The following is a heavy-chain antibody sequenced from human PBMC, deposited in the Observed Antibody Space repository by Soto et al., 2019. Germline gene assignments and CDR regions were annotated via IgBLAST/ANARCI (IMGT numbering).Heavy chain of an antibody. CDR2: ISGSGGST. CDR1: GFTFSSYA. Sequence: GGSLRLSCAASGFTFSSYAMSWVRQAPGKGLEWASAISGSGGSTYYADSVKGRFTISRDNSKNTLYLQMNSLRAEDTAVYYCANLGYSGYDPDDYWGQGTLVTVSS. CDR3: ANLGYSGYDPDDY. J-gene: IGHJ4*02. D-gene: IGHD5-12*01. V-gene: IGHV3-23*01.